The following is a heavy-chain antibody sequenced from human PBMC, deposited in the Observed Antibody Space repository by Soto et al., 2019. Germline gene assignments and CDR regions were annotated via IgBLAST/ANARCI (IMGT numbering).Heavy chain of an antibody. D-gene: IGHD5-12*01. CDR3: AKNHWIMATTFFVY. CDR1: GLTFSTYG. V-gene: IGHV3-23*01. J-gene: IGHJ4*02. Sequence: EVQLLESGGGLVQPGGSLRLSCVVSGLTFSTYGLSWVRQAPGKGLEWVSAISGSGDIIYYADSVKGRFTISRDNSKNMLYLQMNSLRAEDTAIYYCAKNHWIMATTFFVYWGQGILVTVSS. CDR2: ISGSGDII.